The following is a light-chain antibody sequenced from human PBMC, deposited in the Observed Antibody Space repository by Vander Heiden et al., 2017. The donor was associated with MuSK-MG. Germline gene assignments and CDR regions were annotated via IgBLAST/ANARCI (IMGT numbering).Light chain of an antibody. CDR3: AAWDDSLNGEV. Sequence: QSVLTPPPSASGTPGQRVPISCPGSSSNIGSNTVNWYQQLPGAAPQLLTHTNNQRPSGVPDRFSGSKSGTSASLAISGLQSEDEADYYCAAWDDSLNGEVFGGGTKLTVL. CDR2: TNN. V-gene: IGLV1-44*01. CDR1: SSNIGSNT. J-gene: IGLJ2*01.